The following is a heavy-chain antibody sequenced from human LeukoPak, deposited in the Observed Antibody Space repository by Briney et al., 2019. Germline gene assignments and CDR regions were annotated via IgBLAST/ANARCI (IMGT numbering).Heavy chain of an antibody. Sequence: PSETLSLTCTVSGGSISSYYWSWIRQPPGKGLEWIGYIYYSGSTNYNPSLKSRVTISVDTSKNQFSLKLSSVTAADTAVYYCARDRGLTTVTTGFDYWGKGTLVTVSS. V-gene: IGHV4-59*01. D-gene: IGHD4-17*01. CDR3: ARDRGLTTVTTGFDY. CDR2: IYYSGST. J-gene: IGHJ4*02. CDR1: GGSISSYY.